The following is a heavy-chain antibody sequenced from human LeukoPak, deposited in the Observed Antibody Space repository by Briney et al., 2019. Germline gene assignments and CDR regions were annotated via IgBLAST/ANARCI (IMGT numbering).Heavy chain of an antibody. CDR1: GFTFSNAS. CDR2: IKSKTDGGTT. D-gene: IGHD6-19*01. J-gene: IGHJ4*02. CDR3: TTGANWASVAGTRYDY. Sequence: GGSLRLSCAASGFTFSNASMSWVRQAPGKGLEWVGRIKSKTDGGTTDYAAPVKGRFTISRDDSKNTLYLQMNSLKTEDTAVYYCTTGANWASVAGTRYDYWGQGTLVTVSS. V-gene: IGHV3-15*01.